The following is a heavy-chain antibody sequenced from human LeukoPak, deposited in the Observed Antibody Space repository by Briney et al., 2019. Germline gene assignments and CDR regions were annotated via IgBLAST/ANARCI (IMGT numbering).Heavy chain of an antibody. CDR2: ISGSGGST. V-gene: IGHV3-23*01. CDR1: GFTFSSYA. CDR3: AKDGGLAAAGTWGY. Sequence: GGSLRLSCAASGFTFSSYAMSWVRQAPGKGLEWVSAISGSGGSTYYADSVKGRFTISRDNSKNPLYLPMNSLRAEDTAVYYCAKDGGLAAAGTWGYWGQGTLVTVSS. D-gene: IGHD6-13*01. J-gene: IGHJ4*02.